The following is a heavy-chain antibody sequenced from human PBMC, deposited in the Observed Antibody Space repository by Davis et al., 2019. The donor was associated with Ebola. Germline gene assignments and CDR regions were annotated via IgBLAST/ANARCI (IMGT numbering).Heavy chain of an antibody. CDR3: ARVLYGDYVGY. CDR2: INPNSDGT. J-gene: IGHJ4*02. CDR1: GYTFTGYY. Sequence: ASVKVSCKASGYTFTGYYMHWVRQAPGQGLEWMGWINPNSDGTNYAQKFQGWVTMTRDTSISTAYMELSRLRSDDTAVYYCARVLYGDYVGYWGQGTLVTVSS. V-gene: IGHV1-2*04. D-gene: IGHD4-17*01.